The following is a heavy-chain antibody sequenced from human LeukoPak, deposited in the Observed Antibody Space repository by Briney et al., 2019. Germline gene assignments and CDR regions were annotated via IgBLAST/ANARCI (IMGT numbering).Heavy chain of an antibody. CDR2: ISSGSNYI. V-gene: IGHV3-21*01. Sequence: GGSLRLSCAASGFTFSSYTMNWVRQAPGKGLEWVSSISSGSNYIYYADSVKGRFTISRDNSKNTLYLQMNSLRAEDTAVYYCAREAVAGEGMDVWGKGTTVTVSS. D-gene: IGHD6-19*01. CDR3: AREAVAGEGMDV. J-gene: IGHJ6*04. CDR1: GFTFSSYT.